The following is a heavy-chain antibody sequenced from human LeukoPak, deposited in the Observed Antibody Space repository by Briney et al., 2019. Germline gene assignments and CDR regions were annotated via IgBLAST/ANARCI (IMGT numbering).Heavy chain of an antibody. Sequence: GRSLRLSCAASGFTFSSYAMHWVRQAPGKGLEWVAVISYDGSNKYYADSVKGRFTISRDNSKNTLYLQMNSLRAEDTAVYYCARGPPMVRGVKFDYWDQGTLVTVSS. CDR3: ARGPPMVRGVKFDY. V-gene: IGHV3-30*04. CDR1: GFTFSSYA. D-gene: IGHD3-10*01. CDR2: ISYDGSNK. J-gene: IGHJ4*02.